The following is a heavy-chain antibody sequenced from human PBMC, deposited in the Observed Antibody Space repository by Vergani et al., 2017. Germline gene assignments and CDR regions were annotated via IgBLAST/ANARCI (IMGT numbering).Heavy chain of an antibody. D-gene: IGHD6-6*01. J-gene: IGHJ5*02. V-gene: IGHV4-38-2*01. CDR2: IYHSGST. Sequence: QVQLQESGPGLVKPSETLSLTCAVSGYSISSGYYWGWIRQPPGKGLEWIGSIYHSGSTYYNPSLKSRVTISVDTSKNQFSLKLSSVTAADTAVYYCARLASAIDPWGQGTLVTVSS. CDR1: GYSISSGYY. CDR3: ARLASAIDP.